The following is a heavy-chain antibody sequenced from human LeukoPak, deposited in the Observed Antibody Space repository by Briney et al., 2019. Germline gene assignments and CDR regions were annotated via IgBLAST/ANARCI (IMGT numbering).Heavy chain of an antibody. Sequence: PGRSLRLSCAASGFTFSSYGMHWVRQAPGKGLEWVAVIWYDGSNKYYADSVKGRFTISRDNSKNTLYLQMNSLRAEDTAVYYCAGSPMECSGGSCYPYYYYGMDVWGQGTTVTVSS. CDR3: AGSPMECSGGSCYPYYYYGMDV. D-gene: IGHD2-15*01. J-gene: IGHJ6*02. CDR1: GFTFSSYG. CDR2: IWYDGSNK. V-gene: IGHV3-33*01.